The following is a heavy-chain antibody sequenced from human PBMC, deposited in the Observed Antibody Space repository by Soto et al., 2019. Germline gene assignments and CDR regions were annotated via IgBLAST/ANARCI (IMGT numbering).Heavy chain of an antibody. CDR1: GGTFSSYA. CDR2: IIPIFGTA. Sequence: SVKVSCKASGGTFSSYAISWVRQAPGQGLEWMGGIIPIFGTANYAQKFQGRITITADESTSTAYMELSSLRSEDTAVYYCARGAPYYYGSGSYSYYYGMDVWGQGTTVTVSS. J-gene: IGHJ6*02. V-gene: IGHV1-69*13. CDR3: ARGAPYYYGSGSYSYYYGMDV. D-gene: IGHD3-10*01.